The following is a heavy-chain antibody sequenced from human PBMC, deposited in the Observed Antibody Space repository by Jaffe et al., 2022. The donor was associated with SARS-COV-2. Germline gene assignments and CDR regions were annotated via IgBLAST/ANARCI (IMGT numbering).Heavy chain of an antibody. Sequence: EVQLVESGGGLVQPGRSLRLSCAASGFTFDDYAMHWVRQAPGKGLEWVSGISWNSGSIGYADSVKGRFTISRDNAKNSLYLQMNSLRAEDTALYYCAKDAELGTTVVKQVWYFDLWGRGTLVTVSS. CDR1: GFTFDDYA. V-gene: IGHV3-9*01. D-gene: IGHD4-17*01. CDR3: AKDAELGTTVVKQVWYFDL. CDR2: ISWNSGSI. J-gene: IGHJ2*01.